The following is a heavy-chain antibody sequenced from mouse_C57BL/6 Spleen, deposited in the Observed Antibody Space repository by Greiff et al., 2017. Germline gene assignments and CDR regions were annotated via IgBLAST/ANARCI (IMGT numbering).Heavy chain of an antibody. CDR2: ISDGGSYT. V-gene: IGHV5-4*01. J-gene: IGHJ3*01. Sequence: EVQGVESGGGLVKPGGSLKLSCAASGFTFSSYAMSWVRQTPEKRLEWVATISDGGSYTYYPDNVKGRFTISRDNAKNNLYLQMSHLKSEDTAMYYCARDYDEAWFAYWGQGTLVTVSA. CDR1: GFTFSSYA. CDR3: ARDYDEAWFAY. D-gene: IGHD2-12*01.